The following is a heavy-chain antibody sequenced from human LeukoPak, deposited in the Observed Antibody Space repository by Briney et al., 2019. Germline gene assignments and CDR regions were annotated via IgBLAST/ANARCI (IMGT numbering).Heavy chain of an antibody. V-gene: IGHV3-49*04. CDR1: GFTFGDYA. Sequence: GGSLRLSCTGSGFTFGDYAMTWVRQAPGKGLERVGFIRSKIYGGTPEYAASVKDRFTISRDDSKGVAYLQMDSLTTEDTAVYYCTRDQTPYYWGQGTLVTVSS. CDR3: TRDQTPYY. J-gene: IGHJ4*02. CDR2: IRSKIYGGTP.